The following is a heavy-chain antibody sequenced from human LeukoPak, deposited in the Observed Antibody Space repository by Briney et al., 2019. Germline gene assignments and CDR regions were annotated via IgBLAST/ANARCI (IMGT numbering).Heavy chain of an antibody. CDR1: GGSISSGGYS. J-gene: IGHJ6*02. D-gene: IGHD1-1*01. V-gene: IGHV4-30-2*01. Sequence: ASQTLSLTCAVSGGSISSGGYSWSWIRQPPGKGLEWIGYIYHSGSTYYNPSLKSRVTISVDRSKNQFSLKLSSVTAADTAVYYCARGYDHKLKYYYYGMDVWGQGTTVTVSS. CDR2: IYHSGST. CDR3: ARGYDHKLKYYYYGMDV.